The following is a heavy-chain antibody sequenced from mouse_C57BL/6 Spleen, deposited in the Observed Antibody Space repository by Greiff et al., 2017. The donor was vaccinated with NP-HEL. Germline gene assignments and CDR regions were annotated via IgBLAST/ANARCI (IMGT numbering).Heavy chain of an antibody. V-gene: IGHV1-69*01. CDR1: GYTFTSYW. CDR2: IDPSDSYT. Sequence: QVQLQQPGAELVMPGASVKLSCKASGYTFTSYWMHWVKQRPGQGLEWIGEIDPSDSYTNYNQKFKGKSTLTVDKSSSTAYMQLSSLTSEDSAVYYCARRGGSSYEYFDYWGQGTTLTVSS. J-gene: IGHJ2*01. CDR3: ARRGGSSYEYFDY. D-gene: IGHD1-1*01.